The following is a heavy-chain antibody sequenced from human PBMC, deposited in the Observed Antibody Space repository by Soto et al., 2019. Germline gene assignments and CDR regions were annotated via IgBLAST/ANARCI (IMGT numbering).Heavy chain of an antibody. CDR2: ISSSENT. Sequence: SETLSLTCTVSGDSISSYYWYWIRQPPGKGLERIGYISSSENTHYNPSLGGRVTISADTSKNQFSLELRSVTAADTAVYYCARRICSSITCSLSPPANWLDPWGQGTLVTLSS. D-gene: IGHD2-15*01. V-gene: IGHV4-59*08. J-gene: IGHJ5*02. CDR3: ARRICSSITCSLSPPANWLDP. CDR1: GDSISSYY.